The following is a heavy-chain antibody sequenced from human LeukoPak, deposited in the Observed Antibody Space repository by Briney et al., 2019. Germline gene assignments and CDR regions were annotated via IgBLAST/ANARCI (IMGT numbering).Heavy chain of an antibody. CDR2: ISGYNGDT. CDR3: VRVSGCYSYDAFDI. V-gene: IGHV1-18*01. CDR1: GNTFTQYG. D-gene: IGHD1-26*01. Sequence: ASVKVSCNTSGNTFTQYGITWVRQAPGEGLEWMGWISGYNGDTDYAQKFQIRLTMTRDTSTNTAYMELRSLRSDDTAVYYCVRVSGCYSYDAFDIWGQGTMVTVSS. J-gene: IGHJ3*02.